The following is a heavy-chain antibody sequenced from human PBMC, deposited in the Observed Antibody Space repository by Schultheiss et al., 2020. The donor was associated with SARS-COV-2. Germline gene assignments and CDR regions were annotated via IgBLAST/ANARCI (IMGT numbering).Heavy chain of an antibody. Sequence: GGSLRLSCAASGFTFSSYGMHWVRQAPGKGLEWVAVIWYDGSNKYYADSVKGRFTISRDNSKNTLYLQMNSLRAEDTAVYYCARGAYGDYGERGYYWGQGALVTSSS. CDR1: GFTFSSYG. V-gene: IGHV3-33*01. CDR3: ARGAYGDYGERGYY. J-gene: IGHJ4*02. CDR2: IWYDGSNK. D-gene: IGHD4-17*01.